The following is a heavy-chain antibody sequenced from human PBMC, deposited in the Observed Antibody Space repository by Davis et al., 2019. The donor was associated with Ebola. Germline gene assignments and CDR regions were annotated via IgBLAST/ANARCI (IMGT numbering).Heavy chain of an antibody. CDR1: GFTFSSYA. J-gene: IGHJ2*01. D-gene: IGHD6-19*01. Sequence: PGGSLRLSCAASGFTFSSYAMSWVRQTPGKGLEWVSAVGGSGDSTYYADSVKGRFTVSRDNSKNTLYLQMNSLRAEDTAVYFCAKGFSSGWYWYFDLWGQGTLVTVSS. CDR3: AKGFSSGWYWYFDL. V-gene: IGHV3-23*01. CDR2: VGGSGDST.